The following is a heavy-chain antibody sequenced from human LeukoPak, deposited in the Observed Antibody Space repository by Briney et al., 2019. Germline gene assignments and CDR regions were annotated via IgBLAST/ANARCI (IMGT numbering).Heavy chain of an antibody. CDR2: ISGSGGST. J-gene: IGHJ4*02. CDR3: ARSLSMGLPQDY. D-gene: IGHD2/OR15-2a*01. CDR1: GFTFSSYA. V-gene: IGHV3-23*01. Sequence: QPGGSLRLSCAASGFTFSSYAMSWVRQAPGKGLEWVSAISGSGGSTYYADSVKDRFSISRDNSKNTLYLQMNSLRAEDTAVYYCARSLSMGLPQDYWGQGTLVTVSS.